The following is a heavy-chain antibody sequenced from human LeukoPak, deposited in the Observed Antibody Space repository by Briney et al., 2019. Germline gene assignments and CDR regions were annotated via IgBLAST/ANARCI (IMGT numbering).Heavy chain of an antibody. V-gene: IGHV4-34*01. D-gene: IGHD3-22*01. CDR2: INHSGST. Sequence: SETLSLTCAVYGGSFSGYYWSWIRQPPGKGLEWIGEINHSGSTNYNPSLKSRVTISVDTSKNQFSLKLSSVTAADTAVYYCARENGYYDSTVWAFDIWGQGTMVTVSS. CDR1: GGSFSGYY. CDR3: ARENGYYDSTVWAFDI. J-gene: IGHJ3*02.